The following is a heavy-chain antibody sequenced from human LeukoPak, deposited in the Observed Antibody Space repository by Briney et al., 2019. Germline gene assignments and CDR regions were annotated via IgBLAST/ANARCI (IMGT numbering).Heavy chain of an antibody. V-gene: IGHV4-4*07. CDR3: AREERFLEWLRFYYYGMDV. Sequence: PSETLSLTCTVSGGSISSYYWSWIRQPAGKGLEWIGRIYTSGSTNYNPSLKSRVTMSVDTSKYQFSLKLSSVTAADTAVYYCAREERFLEWLRFYYYGMDVWGQGTTVTVSS. J-gene: IGHJ6*02. CDR2: IYTSGST. CDR1: GGSISSYY. D-gene: IGHD3-3*01.